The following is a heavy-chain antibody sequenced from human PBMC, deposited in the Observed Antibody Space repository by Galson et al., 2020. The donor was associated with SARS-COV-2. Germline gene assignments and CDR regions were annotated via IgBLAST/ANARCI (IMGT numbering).Heavy chain of an antibody. J-gene: IGHJ6*02. D-gene: IGHD3-22*01. CDR1: GFTFSSYS. Sequence: GGSLRLSCAASGFTFSSYSMNWVRQAPGKGLEWVSSISSSSSYIYYADSVKGRFTISRDNAKNSLYLQMNSLRAEDTAVYYCARDPPSYYYDSSGYYYVDGGWYYYYGMDVWGQGTTVTVSS. CDR3: ARDPPSYYYDSSGYYYVDGGWYYYYGMDV. V-gene: IGHV3-21*01. CDR2: ISSSSSYI.